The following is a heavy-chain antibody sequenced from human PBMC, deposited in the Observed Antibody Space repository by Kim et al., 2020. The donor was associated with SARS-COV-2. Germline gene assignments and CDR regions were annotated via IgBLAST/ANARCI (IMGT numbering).Heavy chain of an antibody. CDR3: ARGPTWIQLWLPFDY. CDR1: GFTFSSYA. V-gene: IGHV3-30-3*01. D-gene: IGHD5-18*01. J-gene: IGHJ4*02. CDR2: ISYDGSNK. Sequence: GGSLRLSCAASGFTFSSYAMHWVRQAPGKGLEWVAVISYDGSNKYYADSVKGQFTISRDNSKNTLYLQMNSLRAEDTAVYYCARGPTWIQLWLPFDYWGQGTLVTVSS.